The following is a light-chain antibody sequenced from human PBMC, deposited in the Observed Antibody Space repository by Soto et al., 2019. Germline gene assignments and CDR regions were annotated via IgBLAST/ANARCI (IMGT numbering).Light chain of an antibody. CDR1: QSFNTW. Sequence: GDRVTITCRASQSFNTWLAWYQQKPGKAPNLLIYKASSLASGVPSRFSGSGSGTEFTLTISSLQSEDFAVYYCQQYNSWPLTFGGGTKVDIK. J-gene: IGKJ4*01. V-gene: IGKV1-5*03. CDR3: QQYNSWPLT. CDR2: KAS.